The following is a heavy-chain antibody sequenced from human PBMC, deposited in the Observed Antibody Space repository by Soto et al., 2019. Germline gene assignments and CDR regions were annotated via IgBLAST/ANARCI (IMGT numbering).Heavy chain of an antibody. D-gene: IGHD4-4*01. Sequence: NPSETLSLTCAVYGGSFSGYYWSWIRQPPGKGLEWIGEINHSGSTNYNPSLKSRVTISVDTSKNQFSLKLSSVTAADTAVYYCARLPPNTVTTEGAGYYYYGMDVWGQGTTVTVSS. CDR2: INHSGST. CDR1: GGSFSGYY. J-gene: IGHJ6*02. CDR3: ARLPPNTVTTEGAGYYYYGMDV. V-gene: IGHV4-34*01.